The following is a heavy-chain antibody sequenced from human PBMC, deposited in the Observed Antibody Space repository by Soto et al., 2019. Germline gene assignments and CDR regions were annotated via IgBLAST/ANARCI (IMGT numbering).Heavy chain of an antibody. J-gene: IGHJ4*02. CDR3: ATERANYYDSSGFLHDYYFNY. CDR1: GFSVSHAW. CDR2: IRSKSDGGTT. D-gene: IGHD3-22*01. V-gene: IGHV3-15*01. Sequence: GGSLRLSCAASGFSVSHAWMSWVRRAPGKGLEWVCRIRSKSDGGTTDYEAPVKGRFTISRDDSKNTLYLQMQSLKTEDTAVYYCATERANYYDSSGFLHDYYFNYWGQGILVTVSS.